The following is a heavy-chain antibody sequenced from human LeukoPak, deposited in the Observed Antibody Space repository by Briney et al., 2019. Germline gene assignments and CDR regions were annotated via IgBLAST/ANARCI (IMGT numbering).Heavy chain of an antibody. J-gene: IGHJ4*02. CDR3: AHLLGSCSGGSCYSFDY. D-gene: IGHD2-15*01. CDR2: IYWDDDK. Sequence: SGPTLVKPTQTLTLTCTFSGFSRSTSGAPVGGIRQPPGKALEWLPLIYWDDDKRYSPSLQSRLTLTKDTSKNQVVLTMTNMDPVDTATYYCAHLLGSCSGGSCYSFDYWGEGTLVTVCS. V-gene: IGHV2-5*02. CDR1: GFSRSTSGAP.